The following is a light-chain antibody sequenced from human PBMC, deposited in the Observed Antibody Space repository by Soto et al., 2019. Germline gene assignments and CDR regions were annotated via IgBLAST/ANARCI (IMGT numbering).Light chain of an antibody. CDR1: SSDVGGYNF. J-gene: IGLJ1*01. CDR3: SSYTSISTYV. CDR2: DVT. Sequence: QSALTQPASVSGSPGQSFTISCTGTSSDVGGYNFVSWYQQHPDKAPKLMIYDVTNRPSGVSNRFSGSKSGNTASLTISGLQAEDEADYYCSSYTSISTYVFGTGTKLTVL. V-gene: IGLV2-14*01.